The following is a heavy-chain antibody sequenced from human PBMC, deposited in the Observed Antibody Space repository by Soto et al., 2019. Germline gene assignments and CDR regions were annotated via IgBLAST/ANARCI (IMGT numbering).Heavy chain of an antibody. CDR3: ATTDAYNSSFFDS. CDR1: GDSVNSGY. D-gene: IGHD1-1*01. V-gene: IGHV4-30-4*01. Sequence: QVQLQEMGPGLVKPSQTLTITCTVSGDSVNSGYWSWIRQSPGKGLEWMGNIHHTGRTFYNPSLKSRVAISIDTSKPLFSLKMRSISAADTAVYYCATTDAYNSSFFDSWGQGTVVTVSS. J-gene: IGHJ4*02. CDR2: IHHTGRT.